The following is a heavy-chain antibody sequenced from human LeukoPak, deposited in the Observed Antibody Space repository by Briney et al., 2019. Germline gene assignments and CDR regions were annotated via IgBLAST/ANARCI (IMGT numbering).Heavy chain of an antibody. J-gene: IGHJ6*03. CDR2: MNDDGSST. CDR1: GFTFSSYW. CDR3: AREGYGPDYYMDV. Sequence: GGSLRLSCAASGFTFSSYWMHWVRQAPGKGLVWVSRMNDDGSSTSYADSLKGRFTISRDDAKNTLYLHMSNLRAEDTAVYYCAREGYGPDYYMDVWGKGTTVTISS. V-gene: IGHV3-74*01. D-gene: IGHD5-18*01.